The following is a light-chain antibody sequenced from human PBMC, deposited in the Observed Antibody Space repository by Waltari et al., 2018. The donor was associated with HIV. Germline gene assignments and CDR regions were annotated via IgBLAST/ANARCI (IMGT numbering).Light chain of an antibody. Sequence: QSALPQPASASGSPGQSITISCTGTSSDIGGSNFVSWYQQHPAKAPKLMIYDVTNRPSGRSSRFSGSKSGNAAALTISGRQAEDEADYYCSSYRSTAVVFGGGTKLTVL. CDR2: DVT. V-gene: IGLV2-14*03. J-gene: IGLJ2*01. CDR3: SSYRSTAVV. CDR1: SSDIGGSNF.